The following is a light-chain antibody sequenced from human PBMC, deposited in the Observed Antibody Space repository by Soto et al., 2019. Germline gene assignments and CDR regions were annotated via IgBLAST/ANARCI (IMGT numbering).Light chain of an antibody. CDR1: SSNIGSNT. J-gene: IGLJ2*01. CDR3: AACDGSLNVVL. V-gene: IGLV1-44*01. CDR2: STN. Sequence: QSVQTHPLSASGTPWQRFTLPYSGSSSNIGSNTVNWYQQLPGSAPKRLMYSTNQRPSGVPDRFSGSKSGTSASLAISGLLSDDQAASYCAACDGSLNVVLFGGGTTVTV.